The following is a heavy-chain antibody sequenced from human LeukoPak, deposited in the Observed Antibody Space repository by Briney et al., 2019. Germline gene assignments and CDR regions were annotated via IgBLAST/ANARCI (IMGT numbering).Heavy chain of an antibody. D-gene: IGHD6-6*01. J-gene: IGHJ5*02. Sequence: SETLSLTCTVSGGSISSYYWSWIRQPPRKGLEWVGYIYYSGSTNYNPSLKSRVTISVDTSKNQFSLKLRSVTAAATAVYYFAVLGGSSSDFNWFDHWGQGTLVTVSS. V-gene: IGHV4-59*12. CDR2: IYYSGST. CDR3: AVLGGSSSDFNWFDH. CDR1: GGSISSYY.